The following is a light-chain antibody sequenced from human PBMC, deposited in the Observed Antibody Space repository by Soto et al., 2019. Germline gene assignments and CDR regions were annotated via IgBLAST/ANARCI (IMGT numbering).Light chain of an antibody. CDR3: SSYTSTSTWV. CDR2: EGS. CDR1: SSDVGNYNR. J-gene: IGLJ2*01. V-gene: IGLV2-18*02. Sequence: QSALTQPPSVSGSPGQSVTISCTGTSSDVGNYNRVSWYQQPPGTAPKLMISEGSNRPSGVPDRFSGSKSGNTASLTISGLQAEDEADYYCSSYTSTSTWVFGGGTKLTVL.